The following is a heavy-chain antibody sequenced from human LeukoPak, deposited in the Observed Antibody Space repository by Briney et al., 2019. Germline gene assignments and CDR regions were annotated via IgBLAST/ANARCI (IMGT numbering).Heavy chain of an antibody. Sequence: SETLSLTCAVYGGSFSGYYWSWIRQPPGKGLEWIGEINHSGSTNYNPSLKSRVTISVDTSKNQFSLKLSSVTAADTAVYYCARDRSTVADYWGQGTLVTVSS. J-gene: IGHJ4*02. CDR2: INHSGST. V-gene: IGHV4-34*01. CDR3: ARDRSTVADY. CDR1: GGSFSGYY. D-gene: IGHD4-23*01.